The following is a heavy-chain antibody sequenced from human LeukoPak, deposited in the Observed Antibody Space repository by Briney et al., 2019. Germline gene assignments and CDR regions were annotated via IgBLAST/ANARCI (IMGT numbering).Heavy chain of an antibody. Sequence: GGSLRLSCAASGFTFSSYAMSWVRQAPGKGLEWVSAISGSGGSTYYADSVKGRFTISRDNSKNTLYLQMNSLRAEDTAVYYCAKAGAYYYGSGSYWDYWGQGTLVTVSS. J-gene: IGHJ4*02. CDR3: AKAGAYYYGSGSYWDY. CDR1: GFTFSSYA. D-gene: IGHD3-10*01. V-gene: IGHV3-23*01. CDR2: ISGSGGST.